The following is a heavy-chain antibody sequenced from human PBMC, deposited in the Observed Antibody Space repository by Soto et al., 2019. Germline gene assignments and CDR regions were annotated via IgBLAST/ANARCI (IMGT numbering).Heavy chain of an antibody. CDR2: IYSSGST. CDR1: GGSISSNY. Sequence: PSETLSLTCTVSGGSISSNYWSWIRQPPGKGLEWIGYIYSSGSTNYNPSLKSRVTISADTSKNQVSLKLTSVTAADTAMYYCARDHPHSYGIYYFDYWGQGTLVTVSS. J-gene: IGHJ4*02. V-gene: IGHV4-59*01. CDR3: ARDHPHSYGIYYFDY. D-gene: IGHD5-18*01.